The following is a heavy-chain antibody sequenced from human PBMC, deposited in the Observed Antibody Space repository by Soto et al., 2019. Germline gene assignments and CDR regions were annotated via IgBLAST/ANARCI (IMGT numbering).Heavy chain of an antibody. CDR3: AMVDVYVTPSPQDF. CDR1: GYSFTRYG. Sequence: APVKVSCKASGYSFTRYGIAWARQAPGQGLEWMGWINTYNGNTNYAQNLQGRVTLTTDTSTSTAYMELTSLRSNDTAIYYCAMVDVYVTPSPQDFWGQGTTVTVSS. D-gene: IGHD3-16*01. J-gene: IGHJ6*02. V-gene: IGHV1-18*01. CDR2: INTYNGNT.